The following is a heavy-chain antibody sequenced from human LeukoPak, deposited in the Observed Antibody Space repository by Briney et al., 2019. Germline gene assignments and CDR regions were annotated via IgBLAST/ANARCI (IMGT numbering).Heavy chain of an antibody. Sequence: SETLSLTCTVSGGSISTHYWSWIRQPPGKGRGGMGYTYYSGSTNYNPSLQSRVTISVDTSKNQFSLNLSSLTAGDTAVYYCARVRIAAAGRGNYYFDYWGQGTLVTVSS. CDR2: TYYSGST. J-gene: IGHJ4*02. V-gene: IGHV4-59*11. CDR3: ARVRIAAAGRGNYYFDY. D-gene: IGHD6-13*01. CDR1: GGSISTHY.